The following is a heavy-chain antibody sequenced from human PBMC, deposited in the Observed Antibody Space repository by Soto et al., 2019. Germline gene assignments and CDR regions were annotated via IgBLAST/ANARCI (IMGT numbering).Heavy chain of an antibody. CDR3: ARDCGGDCAYNWFDP. D-gene: IGHD2-21*02. V-gene: IGHV4-61*01. J-gene: IGHJ5*02. Sequence: SETLSLTCTVSGGSVSSGSYYWSWIRQPPGKGLEWIGYIYRSGTTNYNPSLKSRVTISVDTSKNQFSLKLSSVTAADTAVYYCARDCGGDCAYNWFDPWGQGTLVTVSS. CDR2: IYRSGTT. CDR1: GGSVSSGSYY.